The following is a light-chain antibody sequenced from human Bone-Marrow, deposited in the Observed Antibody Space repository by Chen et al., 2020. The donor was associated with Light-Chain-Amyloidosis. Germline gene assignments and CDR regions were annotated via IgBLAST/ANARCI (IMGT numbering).Light chain of an antibody. J-gene: IGLJ3*02. CDR3: QVWDRSSDRPV. V-gene: IGLV3-21*02. CDR1: NIGSTS. Sequence: SYVMTQPSSVSVAPGQTATIARGGNNIGSTSVHWSQQTPGQAPLLVDYDDSDRPSGIPERLSGSNSGNTATLTISRVEAGDEADYYCQVWDRSSDRPVFGGGTKLTVL. CDR2: DDS.